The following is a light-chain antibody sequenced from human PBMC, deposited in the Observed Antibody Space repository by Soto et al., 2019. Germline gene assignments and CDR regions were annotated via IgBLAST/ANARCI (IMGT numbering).Light chain of an antibody. CDR3: QQYGTSLT. J-gene: IGKJ4*01. CDR1: QSVSSN. V-gene: IGKV3-20*01. Sequence: EIVMTQSPATLSVSPGERATLSCRASQSVSSNLAWYQQKPGQAPSLLIYGASTRATGIPDRFSGSGSGTDFTLTISRLDPEDFAVYYCQQYGTSLTFGGGTKVDI. CDR2: GAS.